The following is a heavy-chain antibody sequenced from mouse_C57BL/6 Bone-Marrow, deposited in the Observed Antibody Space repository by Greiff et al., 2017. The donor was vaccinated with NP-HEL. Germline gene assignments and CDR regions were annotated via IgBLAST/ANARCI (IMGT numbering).Heavy chain of an antibody. CDR3: AAYYYGSSYYFDY. V-gene: IGHV5-4*01. J-gene: IGHJ2*01. CDR2: ISDGGSYT. Sequence: VQLKQSGGGLVKPGGSLKLSCAASGFTFSSYAMSWVRQTPEKRLEWVATISDGGSYTYYPDNVKGRFTISRDNAKNNLYLQMSHLKSEDTAMYYCAAYYYGSSYYFDYWGQGTTLTVSS. D-gene: IGHD1-1*01. CDR1: GFTFSSYA.